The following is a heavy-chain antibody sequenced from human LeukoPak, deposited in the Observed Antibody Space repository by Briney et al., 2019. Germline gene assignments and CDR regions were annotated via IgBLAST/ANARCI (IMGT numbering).Heavy chain of an antibody. CDR3: ARGVPQGWVHWFEP. J-gene: IGHJ5*02. D-gene: IGHD1-26*01. CDR2: IYYSGST. Sequence: PSETLSLTCTVSGGSISSYYWNWIRQPPGKGLEWVGYIYYSGSTKYNPSLESRVTISVDTSKNQFSLKLRSVTTADTAVYYCARGVPQGWVHWFEPWGQGTLVTVSS. CDR1: GGSISSYY. V-gene: IGHV4-59*01.